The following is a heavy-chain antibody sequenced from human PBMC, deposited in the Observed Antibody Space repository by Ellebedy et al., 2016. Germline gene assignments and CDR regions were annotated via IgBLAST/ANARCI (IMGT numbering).Heavy chain of an antibody. V-gene: IGHV3-74*01. CDR2: IHSDGSSK. CDR1: GFTFRTYW. D-gene: IGHD1-26*01. CDR3: ARGVVGSTPYGMDV. J-gene: IGHJ6*02. Sequence: GESLKISCVASGFTFRTYWMHWVRQAPGKGLEWVSHIHSDGSSKRYADSVKGRFTISRDNARDTVDLQMDSLRAEDTAVYYCARGVVGSTPYGMDVWGQGTTVTVSS.